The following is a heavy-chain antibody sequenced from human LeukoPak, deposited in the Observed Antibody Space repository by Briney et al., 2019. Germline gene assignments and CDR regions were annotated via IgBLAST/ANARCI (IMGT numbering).Heavy chain of an antibody. CDR3: ARGRIRFTIFGVARDAFEI. CDR1: GGSFSGYY. CDR2: INHSGST. Sequence: SETLSLTCAVYGGSFSGYYWSWIRQPPGKGLEWIGEINHSGSTNYNPSLKSRVTISVDTSKNQFSLKLSSVTAADTAVYYCARGRIRFTIFGVARDAFEIWGQGTMVTVSS. J-gene: IGHJ3*02. D-gene: IGHD3-3*01. V-gene: IGHV4-34*01.